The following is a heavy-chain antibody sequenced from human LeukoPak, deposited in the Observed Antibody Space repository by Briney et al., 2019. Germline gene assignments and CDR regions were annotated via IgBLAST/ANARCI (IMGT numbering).Heavy chain of an antibody. D-gene: IGHD1-26*01. Sequence: ASVKVSCKASGYTLTELSMHWVRQAPGKGLEWMGGFYPEDGETIYAQKFQGRVTMTEDTSTDTAYMELSSLRSEDTAVYYCATVLSGSYLGGSYFDYWGQGTLVTVSS. CDR3: ATVLSGSYLGGSYFDY. CDR2: FYPEDGET. CDR1: GYTLTELS. V-gene: IGHV1-24*01. J-gene: IGHJ4*02.